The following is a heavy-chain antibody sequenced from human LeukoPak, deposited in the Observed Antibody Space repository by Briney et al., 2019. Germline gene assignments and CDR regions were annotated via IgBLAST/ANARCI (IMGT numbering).Heavy chain of an antibody. CDR1: GLVLSDHY. D-gene: IGHD4-11*01. CDR3: ARGRTTVTTGGYYYYYMDV. CDR2: INHSGST. J-gene: IGHJ6*03. V-gene: IGHV4-34*01. Sequence: PGGSLRLSCAASGLVLSDHYIDWVRQTPGTGLEWIGEINHSGSTNYNPSLKSRVTISVDTSKNQFSLKLSSVTAADTAVYYCARGRTTVTTGGYYYYYMDVWGKGTTVTVSS.